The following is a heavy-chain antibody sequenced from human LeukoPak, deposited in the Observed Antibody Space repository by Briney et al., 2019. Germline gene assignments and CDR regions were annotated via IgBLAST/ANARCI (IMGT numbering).Heavy chain of an antibody. J-gene: IGHJ5*02. V-gene: IGHV1-2*04. CDR1: GYTFTGYY. Sequence: ASVKVSCKASGYTFTGYYMHWVRQAPGQGLEWMGWINPNSGGTNYAQKFQGWVTTTRDTSISTAYMELSRLRSDDTAVYYCARGMYYDFWSGYYTDNWFDPWGQGTLVTVSS. D-gene: IGHD3-3*01. CDR3: ARGMYYDFWSGYYTDNWFDP. CDR2: INPNSGGT.